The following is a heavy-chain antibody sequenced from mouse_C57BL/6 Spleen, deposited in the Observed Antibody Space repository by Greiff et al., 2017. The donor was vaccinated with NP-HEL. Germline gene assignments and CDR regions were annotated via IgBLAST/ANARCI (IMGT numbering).Heavy chain of an antibody. CDR2: ISSGGDYI. J-gene: IGHJ4*01. CDR1: GFTFSSYA. D-gene: IGHD1-1*01. CDR3: TREGYYCSSPMDY. V-gene: IGHV5-9-1*02. Sequence: EVKLMESGEGLVKPGGSLKLSCAASGFTFSSYAMSWVRQTPEKRLEWVAYISSGGDYIYYADTVKGRFTISRDNARNTLYLQMSSLKSEDTAMYYCTREGYYCSSPMDYWGQGTSVTVSS.